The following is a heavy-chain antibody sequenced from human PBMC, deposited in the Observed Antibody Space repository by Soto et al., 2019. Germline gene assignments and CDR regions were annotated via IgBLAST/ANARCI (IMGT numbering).Heavy chain of an antibody. Sequence: QVQLQESGPGLVKPSQTLSLTCSVSGGSISSGGYYWNWIRQHPGKGLEWIGYIYYNGSTYYNPSLKGRVTISVDPAKKQLSLELDSVTAADTAILYRAGDYRSMVVAASPMSAFDIWGQGTMVTVSS. CDR2: IYYNGST. CDR3: AGDYRSMVVAASPMSAFDI. J-gene: IGHJ3*02. V-gene: IGHV4-31*03. D-gene: IGHD2-15*01. CDR1: GGSISSGGYY.